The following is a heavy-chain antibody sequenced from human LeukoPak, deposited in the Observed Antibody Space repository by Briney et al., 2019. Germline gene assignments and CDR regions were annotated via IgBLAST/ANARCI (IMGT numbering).Heavy chain of an antibody. Sequence: PGGSLRLSCAASGFTFSNAWMSWVRQAPGKGLEWVGRIKSKTDGGTTDYAAPVKGRFTISRDDSKNTLYLQMNSLKTEDTAVYYCTTDRIWFGELLDYWGQGTLVTVSS. CDR2: IKSKTDGGTT. CDR3: TTDRIWFGELLDY. V-gene: IGHV3-15*01. J-gene: IGHJ4*02. D-gene: IGHD3-10*01. CDR1: GFTFSNAW.